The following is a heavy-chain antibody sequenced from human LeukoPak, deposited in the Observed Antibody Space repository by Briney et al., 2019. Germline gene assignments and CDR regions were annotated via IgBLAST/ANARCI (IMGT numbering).Heavy chain of an antibody. Sequence: ASVKVSCKASGGTFSSYAISWVRQAPGQGLEWMGGIIPIFGTANYAQKFQGRVTITADESTSTAYMELSSLRCEDTAVYYCARDRYYYDSSGYRGGFDYWGQGTLVTVSS. CDR2: IIPIFGTA. J-gene: IGHJ4*02. CDR1: GGTFSSYA. V-gene: IGHV1-69*13. D-gene: IGHD3-22*01. CDR3: ARDRYYYDSSGYRGGFDY.